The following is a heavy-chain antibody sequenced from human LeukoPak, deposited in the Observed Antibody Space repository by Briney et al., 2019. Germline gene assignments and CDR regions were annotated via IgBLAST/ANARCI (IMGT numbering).Heavy chain of an antibody. J-gene: IGHJ4*02. CDR2: IYTSGST. V-gene: IGHV4-4*07. CDR1: GGSISSYY. Sequence: SETLFLTCTVSGGSISSYYWSWIRQPAGKGLEWIGRIYTSGSTNYNPSLKSRVTMSVDTSKNQFSLKLSSVTAADTAVYYCARGSKYSSSWYEGDYFDYWGQGTLVTVSS. D-gene: IGHD6-13*01. CDR3: ARGSKYSSSWYEGDYFDY.